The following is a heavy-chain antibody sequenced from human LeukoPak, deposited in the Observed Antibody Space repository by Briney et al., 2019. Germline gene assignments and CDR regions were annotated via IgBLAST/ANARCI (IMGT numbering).Heavy chain of an antibody. CDR1: GGSISSSSYY. Sequence: SETLSLTCTVSGGSISSSSYYWGWIRQPPGKGLEWIGSIYYSGSTYYNPSLKSRVTISVDTFKNQFSLKLSSVTAADTAVYYCAKTGDYGSNWFDPWGQGTLVTVSS. J-gene: IGHJ5*02. D-gene: IGHD4-17*01. CDR2: IYYSGST. CDR3: AKTGDYGSNWFDP. V-gene: IGHV4-39*01.